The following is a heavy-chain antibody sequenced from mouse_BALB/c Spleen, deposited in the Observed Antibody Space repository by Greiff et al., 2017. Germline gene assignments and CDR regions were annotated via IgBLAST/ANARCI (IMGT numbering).Heavy chain of an antibody. CDR2: ISSGGGST. CDR1: GFAFSSYD. D-gene: IGHD2-4*01. Sequence: EVKVVESGGGLVKPGGSLKLSCAASGFAFSSYDMSWVRQTPEKRLEWVAYISSGGGSTYYPDTVKGRFTISRDNAKNTLYLQMSSLKSEDTAMYYCARAYDYDGGAFAYWGQGTLVTVSA. CDR3: ARAYDYDGGAFAY. V-gene: IGHV5-12-1*01. J-gene: IGHJ3*01.